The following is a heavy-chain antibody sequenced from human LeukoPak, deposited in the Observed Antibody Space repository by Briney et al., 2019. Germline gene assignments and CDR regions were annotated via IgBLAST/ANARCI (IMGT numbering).Heavy chain of an antibody. Sequence: GGSLRLSCAASGFTFTSYWMHWVRQAPGKGLVWLSRINSDGTITSYADSLEGRFSISRDNAKNTVYLQMNSLRAEDTAVYYCARPGVGFDYWGQGALVTVSS. CDR3: ARPGVGFDY. J-gene: IGHJ4*02. CDR1: GFTFTSYW. V-gene: IGHV3-74*01. CDR2: INSDGTIT.